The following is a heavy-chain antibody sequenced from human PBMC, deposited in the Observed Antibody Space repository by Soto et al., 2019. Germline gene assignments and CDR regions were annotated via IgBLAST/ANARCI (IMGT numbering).Heavy chain of an antibody. V-gene: IGHV3-30-3*01. CDR3: AREYGDYDYYYYYGMDV. J-gene: IGHJ6*02. CDR2: ISYDGSNK. CDR1: GFTFSSYA. Sequence: QVQLVESGGGVVQPGRSLRLSCEASGFTFSSYAMHWVRQAPGKGLEWVAVISYDGSNKYYADSVKGRFTISRDNSKNTLYLQMNSLRAEDTAVYYCAREYGDYDYYYYYGMDVWGQGTTVTVSS. D-gene: IGHD4-17*01.